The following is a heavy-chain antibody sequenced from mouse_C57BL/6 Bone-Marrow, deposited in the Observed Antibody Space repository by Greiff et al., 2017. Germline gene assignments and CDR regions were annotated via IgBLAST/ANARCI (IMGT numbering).Heavy chain of an antibody. V-gene: IGHV14-4*01. CDR2: IDPENGDT. D-gene: IGHD1-1*01. CDR1: GFNIKDDY. J-gene: IGHJ4*01. CDR3: TTELRYAMDY. Sequence: EVKLQESGAELVRPGASVKLSCTASGFNIKDDYMHWVKQRPEQGLEWIGWIDPENGDTEYASKFQGKATISADTSSNTAYLQLNSLTSEDTAVYYCTTELRYAMDYWGQGTSVTVSS.